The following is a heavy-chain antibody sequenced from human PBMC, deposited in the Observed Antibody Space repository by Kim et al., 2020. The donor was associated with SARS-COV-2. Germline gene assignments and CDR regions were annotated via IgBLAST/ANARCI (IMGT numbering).Heavy chain of an antibody. CDR2: IYYSGST. D-gene: IGHD2-15*01. CDR1: GGSISSYY. V-gene: IGHV4-59*01. J-gene: IGHJ3*02. Sequence: SETLSLTCTVSGGSISSYYWSWIRQPPGKGLEWIGYIYYSGSTNYNPSLKSRVTISVDTSKNQFSLKLSSVTAADTAVYYCARLGLGYCSGGSCQNAFDIWVQGTMVTVSS. CDR3: ARLGLGYCSGGSCQNAFDI.